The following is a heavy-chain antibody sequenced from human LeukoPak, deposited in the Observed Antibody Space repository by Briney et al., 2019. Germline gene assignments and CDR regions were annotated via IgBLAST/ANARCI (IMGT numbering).Heavy chain of an antibody. J-gene: IGHJ5*02. D-gene: IGHD2-2*01. Sequence: ASVKVSCKASGYTFTGYYMHWVRRAPGQGLEWMGWINPNSGGTNYAQKFQGRVTMTRDTSISTAYMELSRLRSDDTAVYYCARGDCSSTSCYWNWFDPWGQGTLVTVSS. CDR3: ARGDCSSTSCYWNWFDP. CDR2: INPNSGGT. V-gene: IGHV1-2*02. CDR1: GYTFTGYY.